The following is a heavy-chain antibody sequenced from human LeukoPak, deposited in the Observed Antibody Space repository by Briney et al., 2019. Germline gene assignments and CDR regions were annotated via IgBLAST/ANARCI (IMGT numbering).Heavy chain of an antibody. D-gene: IGHD5-18*01. J-gene: IGHJ6*02. V-gene: IGHV3-74*01. CDR3: TRDGRYNYGSDGMDV. CDR2: INEDGSTT. CDR1: GFTFSSNW. Sequence: GGSLRLSCAASGFTFSSNWMHWVRQAPGKGLVWVSRINEDGSTTNYADSVKGRFTISRDNPKNTLYLQMNSLRVEDTAVYYCTRDGRYNYGSDGMDVWGQGTTVTVFS.